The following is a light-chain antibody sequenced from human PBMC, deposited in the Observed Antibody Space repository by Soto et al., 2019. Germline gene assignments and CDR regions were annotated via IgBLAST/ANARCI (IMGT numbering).Light chain of an antibody. CDR3: QAYDSGLSGPV. CDR1: SSNIGAGSD. CDR2: GNS. J-gene: IGLJ1*01. Sequence: QFALTQPPSVSGAPGQRVTVSCTGSSSNIGAGSDVQWYQQLPGTAPKLLIYGNSNRPSGVPDRFSGSKSGTSASLAITGLQAEDEADYYCQAYDSGLSGPVFGTGTKLTVL. V-gene: IGLV1-40*01.